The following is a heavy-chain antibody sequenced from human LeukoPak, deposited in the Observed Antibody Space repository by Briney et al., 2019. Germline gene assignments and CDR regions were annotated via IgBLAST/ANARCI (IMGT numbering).Heavy chain of an antibody. J-gene: IGHJ3*02. Sequence: QPGGSLRLSCAASGFTFSSYWMTWVRQAPGRGLEWVANIKQDGSEKYYVDSVKGRFTISRDNAKNALYLQMHSLRVEDTAVYYCARESIVVVPTTMDDASDIWGQGTMVTVSS. D-gene: IGHD2-2*01. V-gene: IGHV3-7*01. CDR2: IKQDGSEK. CDR1: GFTFSSYW. CDR3: ARESIVVVPTTMDDASDI.